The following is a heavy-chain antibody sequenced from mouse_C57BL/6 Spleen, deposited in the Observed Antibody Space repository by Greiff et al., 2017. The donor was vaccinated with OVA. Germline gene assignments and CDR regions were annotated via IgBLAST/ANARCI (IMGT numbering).Heavy chain of an antibody. V-gene: IGHV5-6*01. CDR1: GFTFSSYG. D-gene: IGHD2-1*01. CDR3: ASSTMVTYYFDY. CDR2: ISSGGSYT. J-gene: IGHJ2*01. Sequence: EVKLMESGGDLVKPGGSLKLSCAASGFTFSSYGMSWVRQTPDKRLEWVATISSGGSYTYYPDSVKGRFTISRDNAKNTLYLQMSSLKSEDTAMYYCASSTMVTYYFDYWGQGTTLTVSS.